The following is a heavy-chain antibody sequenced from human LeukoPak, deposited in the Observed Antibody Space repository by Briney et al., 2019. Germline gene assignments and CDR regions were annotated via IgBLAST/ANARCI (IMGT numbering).Heavy chain of an antibody. CDR3: AGQIVAAAAIPWAFDI. V-gene: IGHV4-39*07. Sequence: SETLSLTCTVSGGSISSSSYYWGWIRQPPGKGLEWIGSIYYSGSTYYNPSLKSRVTISVDTSKNQFSLKLSSVTAADTAVYYCAGQIVAAAAIPWAFDIWGQGTMVTVSS. CDR1: GGSISSSSYY. J-gene: IGHJ3*02. D-gene: IGHD6-13*01. CDR2: IYYSGST.